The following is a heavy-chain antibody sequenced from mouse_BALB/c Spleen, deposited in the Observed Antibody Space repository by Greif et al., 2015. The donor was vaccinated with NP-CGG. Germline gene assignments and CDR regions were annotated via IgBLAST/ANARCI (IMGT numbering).Heavy chain of an antibody. V-gene: IGHV14-3*02. CDR2: IDPANGNT. Sequence: VTLKECGAELVKPGASVKLSCTASGFNIKDTYMHWVKQRPEQGLEWIGRIDPANGNTKYDPKFQGKATITADTSSNTAYLQLSSLTSEDTAVYYCSRYYRYPYYAMDYWGQGTSVTVSS. CDR3: SRYYRYPYYAMDY. D-gene: IGHD2-14*01. CDR1: GFNIKDTY. J-gene: IGHJ4*01.